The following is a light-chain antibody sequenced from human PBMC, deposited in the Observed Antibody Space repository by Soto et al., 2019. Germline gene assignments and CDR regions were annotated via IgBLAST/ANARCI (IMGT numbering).Light chain of an antibody. V-gene: IGKV3-15*01. Sequence: EIVMTQSPATLSVSPGERATLSCRASQSVSSNLAWYQQKPGQAPRLLIYGASTRATGVPARFSGSGSGTEFTLTISSLQSEDFAVSYCQQSNNWPWTFGQGTKVEIK. CDR3: QQSNNWPWT. CDR1: QSVSSN. J-gene: IGKJ1*01. CDR2: GAS.